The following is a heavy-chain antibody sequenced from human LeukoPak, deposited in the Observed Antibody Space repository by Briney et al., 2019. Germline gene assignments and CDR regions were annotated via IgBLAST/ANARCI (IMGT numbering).Heavy chain of an antibody. CDR1: GFTFSDYY. Sequence: GGSLRHSCAASGFTFSDYYMSSIRPAPGKGLEWVSYISSSGSTIYYADSVKGRFTISRDNAKNSLYLQMNSLRAEDTAVYYCARDPGNGYNDYWGQGTLVTVSS. CDR2: ISSSGSTI. D-gene: IGHD5-12*01. J-gene: IGHJ4*02. CDR3: ARDPGNGYNDY. V-gene: IGHV3-11*01.